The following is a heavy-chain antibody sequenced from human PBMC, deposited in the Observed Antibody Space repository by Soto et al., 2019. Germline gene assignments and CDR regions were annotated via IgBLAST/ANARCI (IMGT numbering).Heavy chain of an antibody. CDR3: ASEPST. CDR2: ICYSGST. CDR1: GGSINSGGYY. V-gene: IGHV4-31*03. Sequence: QMQLQESGPGLVKPSQTLSLTCTVSGGSINSGGYYWSWIRQRPGKGLEWIGYICYSGSTYYNRSLEIRVTRSVDTSKNMFYLTLSSVAASDTAVYCGASEPSTWGLGTLVTVSP. J-gene: IGHJ1*01.